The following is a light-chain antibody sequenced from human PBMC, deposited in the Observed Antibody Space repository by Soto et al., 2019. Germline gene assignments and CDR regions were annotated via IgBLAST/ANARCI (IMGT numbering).Light chain of an antibody. J-gene: IGKJ1*01. CDR3: QHYNSNSEA. Sequence: DIPMSQSPSSVSASVGDRVTITCRASQVMAGTYAGSPQKPGRPPKLPIFAASNLQSGVPSRFSGSGSGTEFTLTISSLQPDDFATYYCQHYNSNSEAFGQGT. CDR2: AAS. CDR1: QVMAGT. V-gene: IGKV1-5*01.